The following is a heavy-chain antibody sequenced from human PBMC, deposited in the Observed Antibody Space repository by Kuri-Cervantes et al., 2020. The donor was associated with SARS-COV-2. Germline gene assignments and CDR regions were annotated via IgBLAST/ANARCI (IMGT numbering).Heavy chain of an antibody. V-gene: IGHV3-7*01. J-gene: IGHJ6*04. CDR3: GREGREEGGMDV. CDR1: GFTFSNYW. CDR2: IKQGGSEK. Sequence: GGSLRLSCAASGFTFSNYWISWVRQAPGKGLEWVANIKQGGSEKHYVDSVKGRFTISRDDAKNPMYLQMNSQRTEDSAVSYCGREGREEGGMDVWGKGTTVTVSS.